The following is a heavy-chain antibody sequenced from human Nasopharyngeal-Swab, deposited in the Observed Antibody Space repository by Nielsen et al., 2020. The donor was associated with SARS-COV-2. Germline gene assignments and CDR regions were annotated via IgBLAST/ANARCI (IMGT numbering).Heavy chain of an antibody. CDR1: GFTFSSYG. V-gene: IGHV3-30*02. D-gene: IGHD3-22*01. Sequence: GESLKISCAASGFTFSSYGMHWARQAPGKGLEWVAFIRYDGSNKYDAASVKGRFTISRDNSKNTLFLQMNSLRPEDTAVYYCARETYYYGTSGYYLYYFDYWGQGTLVTVSS. CDR2: IRYDGSNK. CDR3: ARETYYYGTSGYYLYYFDY. J-gene: IGHJ4*02.